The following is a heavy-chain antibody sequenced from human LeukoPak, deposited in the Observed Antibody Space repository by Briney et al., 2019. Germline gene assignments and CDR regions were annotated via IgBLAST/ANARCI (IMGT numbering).Heavy chain of an antibody. J-gene: IGHJ4*02. D-gene: IGHD4-17*01. CDR2: IYSGGGT. Sequence: GGSLRLSCAASGFTFSSYDMSWVRQAPGKGLEWVSLIYSGGGTYYADPVKGRFTISRDNSRNTLYLQMNSLRAEDTAVYYCATTVYWGQGTLVTVSS. CDR3: ATTVY. V-gene: IGHV3-53*01. CDR1: GFTFSSYD.